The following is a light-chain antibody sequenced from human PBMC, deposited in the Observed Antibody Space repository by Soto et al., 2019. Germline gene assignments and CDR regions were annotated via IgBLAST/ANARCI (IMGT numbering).Light chain of an antibody. V-gene: IGLV1-40*01. J-gene: IGLJ2*01. CDR1: SANIGAGYD. Sequence: QSVLTQPPSVSGAPGLRVTISCTGNSANIGAGYDVHWYQQLPGTAPKLLIYGDNNRPSGVPDRFSGSKSDTSASLAITGLQAEDEADYYCQSYDNSLSGSWIFGGGTKVTVL. CDR2: GDN. CDR3: QSYDNSLSGSWI.